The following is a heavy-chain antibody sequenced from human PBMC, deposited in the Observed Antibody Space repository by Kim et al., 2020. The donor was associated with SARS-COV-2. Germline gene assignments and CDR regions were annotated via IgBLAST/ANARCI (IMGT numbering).Heavy chain of an antibody. V-gene: IGHV3-20*01. Sequence: YAESVQGRFTISRGNAKNSVYLQMNSLRAEDTALYHCARAQSCNNTNFDYWGQGTLVTVSS. J-gene: IGHJ4*02. CDR3: ARAQSCNNTNFDY. D-gene: IGHD1-26*01.